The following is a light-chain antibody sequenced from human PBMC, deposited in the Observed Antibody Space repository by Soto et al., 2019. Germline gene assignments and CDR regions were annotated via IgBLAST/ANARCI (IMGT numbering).Light chain of an antibody. J-gene: IGKJ2*01. CDR1: QSVSGH. CDR3: QQRNNWPRT. Sequence: EIVLTQSPATLSLSPGERATLSCRASQSVSGHLAWYQQKPGQALRLLIYDASNRASGIPARFSGSWSGTDFTLTISSVGPEDFSVYYCQQRNNWPRTFGQGTKLDIK. V-gene: IGKV3-11*01. CDR2: DAS.